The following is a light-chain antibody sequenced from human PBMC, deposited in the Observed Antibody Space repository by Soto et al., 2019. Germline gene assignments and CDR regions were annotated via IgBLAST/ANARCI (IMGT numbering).Light chain of an antibody. Sequence: DIQMTQSPSTLSASVGDRVTITCRASQSISSWLAWYQQKPGKAPKLLIYKASSLESGVPSRFSGSGSGTEFTLTISSLQPDDFATYYCQQYNSYSPWTFGQGPRWIS. J-gene: IGKJ1*01. CDR2: KAS. V-gene: IGKV1-5*03. CDR3: QQYNSYSPWT. CDR1: QSISSW.